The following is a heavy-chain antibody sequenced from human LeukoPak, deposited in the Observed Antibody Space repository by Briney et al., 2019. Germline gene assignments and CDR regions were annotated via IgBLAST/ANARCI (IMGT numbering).Heavy chain of an antibody. CDR1: GGSISSGSYY. V-gene: IGHV4-61*02. CDR3: ARDNIVVVPAARGYYYYMDI. Sequence: SETLSLTCSVSGGSISSGSYYWRWIRQPAGKGLEWIGCIYTSGRTNYIPSLKSRVTISVDTAKNQFSLKLSSVTAADTAVYYRARDNIVVVPAARGYYYYMDICGKGTTVTVSS. J-gene: IGHJ6*03. CDR2: IYTSGRT. D-gene: IGHD2-2*01.